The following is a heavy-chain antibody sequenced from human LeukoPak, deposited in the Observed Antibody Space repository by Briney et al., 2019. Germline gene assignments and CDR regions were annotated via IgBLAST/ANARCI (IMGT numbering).Heavy chain of an antibody. Sequence: GGSLRLSCAASGFTFSSYAMHWVRQAPGKGLEWVAVISYDGSNKYYADSVKGRFTISRDNSKNTLYLQMNSLRAEDTAVYYCAKTNTYTSGWYMNYWGQGTLVTVSS. CDR2: ISYDGSNK. CDR1: GFTFSSYA. V-gene: IGHV3-30-3*02. J-gene: IGHJ4*02. CDR3: AKTNTYTSGWYMNY. D-gene: IGHD6-19*01.